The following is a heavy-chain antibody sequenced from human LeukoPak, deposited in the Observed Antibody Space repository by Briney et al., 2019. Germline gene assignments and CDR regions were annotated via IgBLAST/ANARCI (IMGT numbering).Heavy chain of an antibody. Sequence: ASVKVSCKASGYTFTSYGISWVRQAPGQGLEWIGWICADNGNTNYAQKLQGRVTMTTDTSTSTAYMELRSLRSDDTAVYYCARDDLGYCSITSCYGGRGWFDPWGQGTLVTVSS. V-gene: IGHV1-18*01. CDR2: ICADNGNT. J-gene: IGHJ5*02. CDR1: GYTFTSYG. CDR3: ARDDLGYCSITSCYGGRGWFDP. D-gene: IGHD2-2*01.